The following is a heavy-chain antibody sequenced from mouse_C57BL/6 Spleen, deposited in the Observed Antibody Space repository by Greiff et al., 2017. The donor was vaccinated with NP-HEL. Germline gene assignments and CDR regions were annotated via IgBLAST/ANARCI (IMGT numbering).Heavy chain of an antibody. Sequence: QVHVKQSGAELVRPGASVKLSCKASGYTFTDYYINWVKQRPGQGLEWIARIYPGSGNTYYNEKFKGKATLTAEKSSSTAYMQLSSLTSEDSAVYFCARSMITYYFDYWGQGTTLTVSS. V-gene: IGHV1-76*01. CDR1: GYTFTDYY. J-gene: IGHJ2*01. CDR3: ARSMITYYFDY. CDR2: IYPGSGNT. D-gene: IGHD2-4*01.